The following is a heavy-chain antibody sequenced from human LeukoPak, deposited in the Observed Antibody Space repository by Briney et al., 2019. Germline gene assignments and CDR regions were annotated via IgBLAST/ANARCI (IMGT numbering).Heavy chain of an antibody. Sequence: SETLSLTCTVSGGSISSYYWSWIRQPPGKGLEWIGYIYYSGSTNYNPSLKSRVTISVDTSKNQFSLKLSSVTAADTAVYYCAAVVGATSLFAYWGQGTLVTVSS. V-gene: IGHV4-59*08. CDR1: GGSISSYY. J-gene: IGHJ4*02. CDR3: AAVVGATSLFAY. D-gene: IGHD1-26*01. CDR2: IYYSGST.